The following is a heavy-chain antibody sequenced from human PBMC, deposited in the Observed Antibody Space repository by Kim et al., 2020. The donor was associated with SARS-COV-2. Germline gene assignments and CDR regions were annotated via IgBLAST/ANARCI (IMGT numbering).Heavy chain of an antibody. J-gene: IGHJ6*02. V-gene: IGHV3-11*01. CDR1: GFTFSDYY. CDR3: ARAIADIVVVVAAREDYYYGMDV. CDR2: ISSSGSTI. Sequence: GGSLRLSCAASGFTFSDYYMSWIRQAPGKGLEWVSYISSSGSTIYYADSVKGRFTISRDNAKNSLYLQMNSLRAEDTAVYYCARAIADIVVVVAAREDYYYGMDVWGQGTTVTVSS. D-gene: IGHD2-15*01.